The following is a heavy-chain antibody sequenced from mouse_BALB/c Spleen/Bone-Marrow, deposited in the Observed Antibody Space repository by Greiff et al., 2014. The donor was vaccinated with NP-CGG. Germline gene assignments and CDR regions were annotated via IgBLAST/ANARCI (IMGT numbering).Heavy chain of an antibody. Sequence: QVQLQQSGAELVRPGSSVKISCKASGYAFSSYWMNWVKQRPGQGLEWIGQIYPGDGDTNYNGKFKGKATLTEDKSSSTAYMQLSSLTSEDSAVYFCAREGYDYDWFAYWGQGTLVTVSA. V-gene: IGHV1-80*01. CDR3: AREGYDYDWFAY. D-gene: IGHD2-4*01. CDR1: GYAFSSYW. J-gene: IGHJ3*01. CDR2: IYPGDGDT.